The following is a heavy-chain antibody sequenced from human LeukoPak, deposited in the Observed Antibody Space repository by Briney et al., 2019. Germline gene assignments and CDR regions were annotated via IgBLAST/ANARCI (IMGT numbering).Heavy chain of an antibody. V-gene: IGHV1-8*02. CDR3: ARESRVGATGY. Sequence: GASVKVSCKASGYTFTGYYMHWVRQAPGQGLEWMGWMNPNSGNTGYAQKFQGRVTMTRNTSISTAYMELSSLRSEDTAVYYCARESRVGATGYWGQGTLVTVSS. J-gene: IGHJ4*02. CDR2: MNPNSGNT. CDR1: GYTFTGYY. D-gene: IGHD1-26*01.